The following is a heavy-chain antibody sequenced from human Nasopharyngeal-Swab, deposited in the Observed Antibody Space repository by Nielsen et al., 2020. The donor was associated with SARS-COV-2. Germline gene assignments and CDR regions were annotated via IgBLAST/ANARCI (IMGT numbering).Heavy chain of an antibody. J-gene: IGHJ4*02. CDR3: ARAPHTIFGVVTTFDY. Sequence: SETLSLTCTVSGGSISSYYWSWIRQPPGKGLEWIGYIYYSGSTNYNPSLKSRVTISVDTSKNQFSLKLSPVTAADTAVYYCARAPHTIFGVVTTFDYWGQGTLVTVSS. V-gene: IGHV4-59*12. D-gene: IGHD3-3*01. CDR2: IYYSGST. CDR1: GGSISSYY.